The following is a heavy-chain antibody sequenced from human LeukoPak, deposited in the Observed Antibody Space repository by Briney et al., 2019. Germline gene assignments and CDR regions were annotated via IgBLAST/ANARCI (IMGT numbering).Heavy chain of an antibody. J-gene: IGHJ4*02. D-gene: IGHD3-3*01. CDR3: ARGLYYDFYDY. Sequence: SETLSLTCAVYGGSFSGYYWSWIRQPPGKGLEWIGEINHSGSTNYNPSLKSRVTISVDTSKNQFSLKLSSVTAADTAVYYCARGLYYDFYDYWGQGTLVTVSS. V-gene: IGHV4-34*01. CDR2: INHSGST. CDR1: GGSFSGYY.